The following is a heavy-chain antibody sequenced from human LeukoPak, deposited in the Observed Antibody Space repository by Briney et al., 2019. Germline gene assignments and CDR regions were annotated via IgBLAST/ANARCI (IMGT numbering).Heavy chain of an antibody. J-gene: IGHJ3*02. CDR3: ARDCSGGSCYGAFDI. CDR1: GASTRSGDYY. D-gene: IGHD2-15*01. V-gene: IGHV4-30-4*01. CDR2: IYDSGST. Sequence: SETLSLTCTVSGASTRSGDYYWSWIRQPPGKGLEWIGYIYDSGSTYYNPSLKSRITISVDTSENRFSLKLSPVTATDTAVYYCARDCSGGSCYGAFDIWGQGTMVTVSS.